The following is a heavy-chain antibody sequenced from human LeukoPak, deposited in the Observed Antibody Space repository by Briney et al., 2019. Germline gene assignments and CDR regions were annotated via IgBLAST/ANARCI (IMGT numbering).Heavy chain of an antibody. CDR3: ARDGATGPFWVY. Sequence: ASVKVSCKASGYTFTSYYMHWVRQAPGQGLEWMGIISPSGGSTIYAQKFHDRVTMTRDMSTNTVYMELSSLRSEDTAVYFCARDGATGPFWVYWGQGTLVTVSS. D-gene: IGHD1-1*01. J-gene: IGHJ4*02. V-gene: IGHV1-46*01. CDR1: GYTFTSYY. CDR2: ISPSGGST.